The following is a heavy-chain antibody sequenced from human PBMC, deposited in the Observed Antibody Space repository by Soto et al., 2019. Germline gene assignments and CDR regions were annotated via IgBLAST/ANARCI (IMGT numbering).Heavy chain of an antibody. CDR3: ASDLYYESSQFEY. V-gene: IGHV3-23*01. CDR2: ISSSGGST. D-gene: IGHD3-22*01. CDR1: GFTFSSYA. J-gene: IGHJ4*02. Sequence: PGGSLRLSCAASGFTFSSYAMNWVRQAPGKGLEWVSSISSSGGSTYYADSVKGRFTISRDNSKSTLYLQMNSLRDEDTAVYYCASDLYYESSQFEYWGQGTLGSGSA.